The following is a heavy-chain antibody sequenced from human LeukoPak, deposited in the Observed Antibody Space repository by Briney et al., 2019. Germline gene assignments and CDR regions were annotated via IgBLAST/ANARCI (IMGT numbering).Heavy chain of an antibody. CDR1: GFTVANEH. CDR2: VYGGGNT. V-gene: IGHV3-53*01. J-gene: IGHJ4*02. CDR3: VRERFGAIVVN. Sequence: GGSLSLSCAASGFTVANEHMSWVRQPPGKGMGWVSTVYGGGNTAYTDSVTGRFTTSRDTSKNTLLLQMNSLRAEDTAVYFCVRERFGAIVVNWGQGALVIGSS. D-gene: IGHD3-10*01.